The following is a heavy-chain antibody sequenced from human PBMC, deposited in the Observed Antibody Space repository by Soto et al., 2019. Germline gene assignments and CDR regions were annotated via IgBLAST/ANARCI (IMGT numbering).Heavy chain of an antibody. V-gene: IGHV4-34*01. J-gene: IGHJ6*02. Sequence: NPSETLSLTCAVYGGSFSGYYWSWIRQPPGKGLEWIGEINHSGSTNYNPSLKSRVTISVDTSKNQFSLKLSSVTAADTAVYYCASNLDYYDSSGSSYYGMDVWGQGTTVPVSS. CDR3: ASNLDYYDSSGSSYYGMDV. D-gene: IGHD3-22*01. CDR1: GGSFSGYY. CDR2: INHSGST.